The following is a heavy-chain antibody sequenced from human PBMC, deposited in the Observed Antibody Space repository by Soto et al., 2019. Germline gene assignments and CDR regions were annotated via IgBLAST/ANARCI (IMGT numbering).Heavy chain of an antibody. CDR3: ATSDYGINSFDY. V-gene: IGHV3-74*01. Sequence: PGGSLRLSCVASGFTFTNYWMHWVRQAPGKGLVWVSRIKYDGSSTTYAASVQGRFTISRDNAKSTLYLQMNNLRAEDTAVYFCATSDYGINSFDYWGQGTLVTLSS. J-gene: IGHJ4*02. CDR2: IKYDGSST. D-gene: IGHD3-10*01. CDR1: GFTFTNYW.